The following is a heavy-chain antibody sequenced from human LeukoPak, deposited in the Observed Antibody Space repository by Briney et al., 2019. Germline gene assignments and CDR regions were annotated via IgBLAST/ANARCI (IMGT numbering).Heavy chain of an antibody. CDR3: ARIYLKLASAS. J-gene: IGHJ5*02. Sequence: GGSLRLSCAASGFTFSSYWMSWVRQAPGKGLEWVANINEDGSEKYYVDSVKGRFTISRDNAKNSLCLQMNSLRAEDTAVYYCARIYLKLASASWGQGTLVTVSS. CDR2: INEDGSEK. D-gene: IGHD1-1*01. V-gene: IGHV3-7*01. CDR1: GFTFSSYW.